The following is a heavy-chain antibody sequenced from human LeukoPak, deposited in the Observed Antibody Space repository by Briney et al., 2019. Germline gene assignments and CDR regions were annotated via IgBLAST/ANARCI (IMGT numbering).Heavy chain of an antibody. D-gene: IGHD2-15*01. Sequence: GGSLRLSCAASGFTFTSYAMSWVRQTPRKGLEWVSTFSGGIDTTYYADSVRGRFTISRDNSKNTLDLEMNSLRAEDTAVYYCAKATLPTCSGARCYDFDNWGQGTLVTVSS. CDR1: GFTFTSYA. CDR2: FSGGIDTT. CDR3: AKATLPTCSGARCYDFDN. J-gene: IGHJ4*02. V-gene: IGHV3-23*01.